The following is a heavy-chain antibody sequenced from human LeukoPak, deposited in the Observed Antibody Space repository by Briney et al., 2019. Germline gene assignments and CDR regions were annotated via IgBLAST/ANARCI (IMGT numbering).Heavy chain of an antibody. D-gene: IGHD3-9*01. Sequence: SETLSLTCTVSGGSISSSNYYWGWIRQPPGKGLEWIGSIYYSGSTNYNPSLKSRVTISVDTSKNQFSLKLSSVTAADTAVYYCARGNPYLVTTRLNWFDPWGQGTLVTVSS. J-gene: IGHJ5*02. V-gene: IGHV4-39*07. CDR1: GGSISSSNYY. CDR2: IYYSGST. CDR3: ARGNPYLVTTRLNWFDP.